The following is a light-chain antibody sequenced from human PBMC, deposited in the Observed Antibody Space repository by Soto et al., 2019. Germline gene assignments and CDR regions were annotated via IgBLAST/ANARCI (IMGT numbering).Light chain of an antibody. J-gene: IGKJ1*01. CDR3: QQYNNWPWT. CDR2: GAS. V-gene: IGKV3-15*01. Sequence: EIVMTQSPATLSVSPGERATLSCGARQSVATNLAWYQQKPGQAPRLLIYGASTRATGIPARFSGSGSGTDFTLTISSLQSEDCAVYTCQQYNNWPWTFGQGIKVDVK. CDR1: QSVATN.